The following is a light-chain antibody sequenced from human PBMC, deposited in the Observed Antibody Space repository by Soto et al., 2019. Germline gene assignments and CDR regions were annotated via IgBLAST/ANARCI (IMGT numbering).Light chain of an antibody. Sequence: IAMTQSPLSLPVTPAEPASLACRSSHNLLHSNGYNYLDWYLQKPGQSPQLLIYLGYNRPSGVTDRFSGSGSGTDFTMKISRVEAEDVGVYYCMPALQTPPAFGQGTRVEIK. V-gene: IGKV2-28*01. CDR3: MPALQTPPA. J-gene: IGKJ5*01. CDR1: HNLLHSNGYNY. CDR2: LGY.